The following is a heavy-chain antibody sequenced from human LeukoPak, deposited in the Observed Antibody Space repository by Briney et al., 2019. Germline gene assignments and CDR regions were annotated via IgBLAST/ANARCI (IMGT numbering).Heavy chain of an antibody. CDR2: IKHDGSEK. CDR3: ATIYCSSGRCYYFDY. D-gene: IGHD2-15*01. CDR1: GFTSSSYW. J-gene: IGHJ4*02. V-gene: IGHV3-7*03. Sequence: GGSLRLSCADSGFTSSSYWTSWVRQAPGKGVGWVANIKHDGSEKYYVDSVKGRFTISRDNAKNSLYLQMNSLRAEDTAVYYCATIYCSSGRCYYFDYWGQGTLVTVSS.